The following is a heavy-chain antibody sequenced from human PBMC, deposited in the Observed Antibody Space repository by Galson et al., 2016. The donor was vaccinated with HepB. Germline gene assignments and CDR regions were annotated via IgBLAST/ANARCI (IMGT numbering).Heavy chain of an antibody. CDR1: GFTFSSFG. CDR2: ISSDGDKI. Sequence: SLRLSCAASGFTFSSFGMHWVRQAPGKGLEWVTIISSDGDKIEYADSVKGRFTISRDNSNKTLYLQMNSLRPEDTAVYYCAKDREPVLGNLDCVYSNCFDYWGQGTLVTVSS. V-gene: IGHV3-30*18. CDR3: AKDREPVLGNLDCVYSNCFDY. J-gene: IGHJ4*02. D-gene: IGHD3-9*01.